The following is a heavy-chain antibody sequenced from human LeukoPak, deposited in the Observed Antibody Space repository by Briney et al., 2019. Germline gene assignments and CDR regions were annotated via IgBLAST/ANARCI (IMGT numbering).Heavy chain of an antibody. Sequence: PGGSLRLSCAASGFTFSDYYMSWIRQAPGKGLEWVSSISSSSSYIYYADSVKGRFTISRDNAKNSLYLQMNSLRAEDTAVYYCARGSMVVTAYYYYHMDVWGKGTTVTVSS. CDR1: GFTFSDYY. CDR2: ISSSSSYI. V-gene: IGHV3-11*06. D-gene: IGHD2-21*02. CDR3: ARGSMVVTAYYYYHMDV. J-gene: IGHJ6*03.